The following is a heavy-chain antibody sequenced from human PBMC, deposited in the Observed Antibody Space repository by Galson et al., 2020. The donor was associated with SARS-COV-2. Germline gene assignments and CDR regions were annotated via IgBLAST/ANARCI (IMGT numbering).Heavy chain of an antibody. V-gene: IGHV1-2*02. CDR3: ATGLSIVATNY. CDR1: GYTFTGYY. Sequence: ASVKVSCKASGYTFTGYYMHWVRQAPGQGLEWMGWINPNSGGTNYAQKFQGRVTMTRDTSIRTAYMELRSLRSDDTAIYFCATGLSIVATNYWGQGTLVTVSS. CDR2: INPNSGGT. J-gene: IGHJ4*02. D-gene: IGHD5-12*01.